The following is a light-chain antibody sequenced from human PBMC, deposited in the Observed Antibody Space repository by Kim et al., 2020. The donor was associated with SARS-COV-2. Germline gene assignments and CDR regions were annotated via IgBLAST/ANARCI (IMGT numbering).Light chain of an antibody. CDR1: QDINGR. CDR3: QQANNFPWT. J-gene: IGKJ1*01. Sequence: SASVGDRVTITCWASQDINGRLAWYQQRPGMVPKLLIDGASNLQSGVPSRFSGSGSGTDFTLTIWNLQPEDFATYYCQQANNFPWTFGQGTKLEI. V-gene: IGKV1-12*01. CDR2: GAS.